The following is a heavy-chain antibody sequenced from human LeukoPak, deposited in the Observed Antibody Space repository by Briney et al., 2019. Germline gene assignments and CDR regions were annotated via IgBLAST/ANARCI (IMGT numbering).Heavy chain of an antibody. J-gene: IGHJ4*02. CDR2: ISGSGGST. D-gene: IGHD6-19*01. V-gene: IGHV3-23*01. CDR3: VKDQLYSSGPPDC. Sequence: PGGSLRLSCAGSGFTFSSYAMSWVRQAPGKGLKWVSAISGSGGSTYYADSVKGRFTISRDNSKNTLYLEMNSLRVEDTAVYYCVKDQLYSSGPPDCWGQGTLVTVSS. CDR1: GFTFSSYA.